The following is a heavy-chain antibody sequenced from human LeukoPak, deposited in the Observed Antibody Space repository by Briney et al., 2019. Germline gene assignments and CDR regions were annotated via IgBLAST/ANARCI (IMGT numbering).Heavy chain of an antibody. Sequence: PGGSLRLSCAASGFTFSSYAMSWVRQAPGKGLEWVSAISGSGGSTYYADSVKGRFTISRDNAKNSLYLQMNSLRAEDTAVYYCARGNSSGYRPSGIDYWGQGTLVTVSS. D-gene: IGHD3-22*01. CDR2: ISGSGGST. CDR3: ARGNSSGYRPSGIDY. J-gene: IGHJ4*02. CDR1: GFTFSSYA. V-gene: IGHV3-23*01.